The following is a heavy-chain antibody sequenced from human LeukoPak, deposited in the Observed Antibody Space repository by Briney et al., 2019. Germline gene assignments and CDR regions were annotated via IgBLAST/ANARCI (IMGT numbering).Heavy chain of an antibody. V-gene: IGHV4-34*01. D-gene: IGHD3-10*01. CDR1: GGPFSTYY. Sequence: SETLSLTCAVYGGPFSTYYWSWIRQPPGKGLEWIGEINHSGSTNYNPSLKSRVTISVDTSKNQFSLKLSSVTAADTAVYYCARLPVTMVRGVIMSYYYYYMDVWGKGTTVTVSS. J-gene: IGHJ6*03. CDR3: ARLPVTMVRGVIMSYYYYYMDV. CDR2: INHSGST.